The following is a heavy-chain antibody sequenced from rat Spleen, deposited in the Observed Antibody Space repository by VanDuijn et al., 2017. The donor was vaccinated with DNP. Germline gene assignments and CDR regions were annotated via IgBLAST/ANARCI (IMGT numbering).Heavy chain of an antibody. Sequence: EVQLVESGGDLVQPGRSLKLSCVASGFTFNNYWMTWIRQVPGKGLEWVASITSSGGSTYYPDSVKGRFTISRDNAKNTLYLQMNSLRSEETATYYCARDGGYYYSGEDYFDYWGQGVMVTVSS. J-gene: IGHJ2*01. D-gene: IGHD1-1*01. CDR3: ARDGGYYYSGEDYFDY. CDR2: ITSSGGST. V-gene: IGHV5-31*01. CDR1: GFTFNNYW.